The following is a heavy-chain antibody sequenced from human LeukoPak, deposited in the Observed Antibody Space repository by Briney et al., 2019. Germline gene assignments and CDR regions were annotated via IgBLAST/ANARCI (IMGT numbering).Heavy chain of an antibody. Sequence: QPSETLSLTCTVSGGSISSGGYYWSWIRQPPGKGLEWIGYIYHSGSTYYNPSLKSPVTISVDRSKNQFSLKLSSVTAADTAVYYCARSPGMVRGVIIHTDYWGQGTLVTVSS. CDR1: GGSISSGGYY. CDR2: IYHSGST. CDR3: ARSPGMVRGVIIHTDY. D-gene: IGHD3-10*01. J-gene: IGHJ4*02. V-gene: IGHV4-30-2*01.